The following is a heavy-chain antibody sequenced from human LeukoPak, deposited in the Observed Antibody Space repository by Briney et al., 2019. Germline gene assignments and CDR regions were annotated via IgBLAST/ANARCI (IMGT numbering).Heavy chain of an antibody. CDR1: GITLSTYP. J-gene: IGHJ4*02. CDR2: MSGSGGST. V-gene: IGHV3-23*01. D-gene: IGHD3-16*01. Sequence: GGSLRLSCAASGITLSTYPMSWVRQAPGKGLEWVSGMSGSGGSTYYADFVKGRFTISRDNSKNTLYLQMNTLRAEDTAIYYCAKDSLPSYGGYFDFWGQGTLVTVSS. CDR3: AKDSLPSYGGYFDF.